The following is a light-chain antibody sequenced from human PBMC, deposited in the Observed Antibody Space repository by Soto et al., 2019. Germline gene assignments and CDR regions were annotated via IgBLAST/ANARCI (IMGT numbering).Light chain of an antibody. V-gene: IGKV1-39*01. Sequence: DIQMTQSPSSLSASVGDRVTITCRASQTISSYLNWYQQTPGKAPKLLIYAASSLQSVVPSRFSGSGSGTDFTLTISSLQPADFATYYCQQSYSTPLTFGGGTKVEI. J-gene: IGKJ4*01. CDR2: AAS. CDR1: QTISSY. CDR3: QQSYSTPLT.